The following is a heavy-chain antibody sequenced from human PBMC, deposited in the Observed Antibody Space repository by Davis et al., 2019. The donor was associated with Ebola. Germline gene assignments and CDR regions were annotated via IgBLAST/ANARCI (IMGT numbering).Heavy chain of an antibody. CDR1: GGSITSNGYY. D-gene: IGHD5-18*01. CDR2: IYYSGST. V-gene: IGHV4-39*01. CDR3: ARRIQLWLRGYYFDY. J-gene: IGHJ4*02. Sequence: SETLSLTCSVSGGSITSNGYYWGWIRQPPGKGLEWIGTIYYSGSTYYNPSLKSRVAISVDTSKNRIPLKLSSVTAADTAVYYCARRIQLWLRGYYFDYWGQGTLVTVSS.